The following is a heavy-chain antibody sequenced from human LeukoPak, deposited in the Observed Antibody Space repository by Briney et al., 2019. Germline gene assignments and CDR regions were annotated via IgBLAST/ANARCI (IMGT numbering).Heavy chain of an antibody. CDR1: GYTFTSYD. Sequence: ASVKVSCKASGYTFTSYDINWVRQATGQGLEWMGWMNPNSGNTGYAQKFQGRVTMTRNTSISTAYMELSSLRSEDTAVYYCARGVAAAGPFDYWGQGTLVTVSS. J-gene: IGHJ4*02. CDR2: MNPNSGNT. CDR3: ARGVAAAGPFDY. V-gene: IGHV1-8*02. D-gene: IGHD6-13*01.